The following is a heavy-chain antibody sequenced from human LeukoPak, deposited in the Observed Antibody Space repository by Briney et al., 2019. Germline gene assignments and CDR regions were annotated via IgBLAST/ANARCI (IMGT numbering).Heavy chain of an antibody. CDR1: GYSFISYY. D-gene: IGHD6-6*01. CDR3: AKSISADYYYYGMDV. J-gene: IGHJ6*02. V-gene: IGHV1-46*01. CDR2: INPSGGIT. Sequence: ASVKVSCKASGYSFISYYMHWVRQAPGQGLEWMGIINPSGGITKYAQKLQGRVTMTRDTSTSTVYLEMSSLRSEDTAFYYCAKSISADYYYYGMDVWGQGTTVTVSS.